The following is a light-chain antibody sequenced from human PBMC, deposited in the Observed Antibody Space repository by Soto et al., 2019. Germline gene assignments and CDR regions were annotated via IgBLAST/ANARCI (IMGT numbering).Light chain of an antibody. CDR1: QSVRPTY. J-gene: IGKJ5*01. Sequence: EVVLTQSPDTLSLSPGETATLCCRSSQSVRPTYVAWYQQKPGQAPRLLIYGASTRATGIPARFSFSGSGTALTLTISRLEPEYFAVYYCQQRSNWPPITFGQGTRLEI. CDR3: QQRSNWPPIT. V-gene: IGKV3-11*01. CDR2: GAS.